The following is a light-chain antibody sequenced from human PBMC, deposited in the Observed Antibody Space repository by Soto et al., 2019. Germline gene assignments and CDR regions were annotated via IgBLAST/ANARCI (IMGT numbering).Light chain of an antibody. CDR2: KAS. Sequence: DIQMTQSPSTLSASVGDRVTISCRASQSVSNWLAWYQQTPGKAPKLLIYKASTLESGVPSRFSGSGSGTEFTLTISSLQPDDFATYYCQQYNSYSGTFGQGTKVDI. J-gene: IGKJ1*01. CDR3: QQYNSYSGT. CDR1: QSVSNW. V-gene: IGKV1-5*03.